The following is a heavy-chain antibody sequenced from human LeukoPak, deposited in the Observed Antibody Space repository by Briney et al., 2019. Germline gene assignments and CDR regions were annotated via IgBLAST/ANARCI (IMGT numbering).Heavy chain of an antibody. CDR2: ISYDGRNN. J-gene: IGHJ6*02. CDR1: GFTFSNAW. V-gene: IGHV3-30*03. D-gene: IGHD4/OR15-4a*01. Sequence: GGSLRLSCAASGFTFSNAWTTWVRQAPGEGLEWVAAISYDGRNNYYADSVKGRLTIARDNSKNTLYLQMSSLRAEDTAVYYCVRSTGKFYYGADVWGQGTTVTVSS. CDR3: VRSTGKFYYGADV.